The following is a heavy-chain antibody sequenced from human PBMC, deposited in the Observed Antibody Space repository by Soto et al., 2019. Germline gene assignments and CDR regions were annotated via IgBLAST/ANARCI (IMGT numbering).Heavy chain of an antibody. CDR2: ISPKSTFR. D-gene: IGHD2-21*01. V-gene: IGHV3-11*06. Sequence: QVHLVVSGGGLVKPGGSLRLSCATSGFPFNDYYKTWIRQAPGKGLEWLSHISPKSTFRNYADSVKGRFTISRDNTESSLLLQMNSLGVDDTAVYSCVRGVGGGLFEHWGEGVLVTVSS. CDR3: VRGVGGGLFEH. CDR1: GFPFNDYY. J-gene: IGHJ4*02.